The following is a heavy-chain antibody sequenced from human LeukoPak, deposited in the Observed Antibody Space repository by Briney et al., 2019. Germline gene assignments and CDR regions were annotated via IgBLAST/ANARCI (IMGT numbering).Heavy chain of an antibody. J-gene: IGHJ6*03. CDR1: GGSFSGYY. Sequence: SETLSLTCAVYGGSFSGYYWSWIRQPPGKGLEWIGEINHRGSTNYNPSLKSRVTISVDTSKNQFSLKLSSVTAADTAVYYCARGGHLYSSNYYYYYMDVWGKGTTVTVSS. D-gene: IGHD6-13*01. CDR3: ARGGHLYSSNYYYYYMDV. CDR2: INHRGST. V-gene: IGHV4-34*01.